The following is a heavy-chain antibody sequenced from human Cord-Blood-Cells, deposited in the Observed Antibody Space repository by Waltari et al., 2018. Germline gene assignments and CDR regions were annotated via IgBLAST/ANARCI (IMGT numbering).Heavy chain of an antibody. CDR1: GGPISSGGYS. CDR2: IYHSGST. CDR3: ARAQSWATVTPTASWFDP. Sequence: QLQLQESGSGLVKPSQTLSLTCAVSGGPISSGGYSWSWIRQPPGKGLEWIGYIYHSGSTYYNPSLKSRVTISVDRSKNQFSLKLSSVTAADTAVYYCARAQSWATVTPTASWFDPWGQGTLVTVSS. V-gene: IGHV4-30-2*01. J-gene: IGHJ5*02. D-gene: IGHD4-17*01.